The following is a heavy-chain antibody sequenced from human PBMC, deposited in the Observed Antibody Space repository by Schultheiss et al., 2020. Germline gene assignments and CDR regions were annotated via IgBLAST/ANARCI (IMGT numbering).Heavy chain of an antibody. CDR2: ISWNSGSI. J-gene: IGHJ4*02. V-gene: IGHV3-48*04. Sequence: GGSLRLSCAASGFTVSSNYMSWVRQAPGKGLEWVSGISWNSGSIGYADSVKGRFTISRDNAKNSLYLQMNSLRAEDTAVYYCARGHDSGGFMGAYWGQGTLVTVSS. D-gene: IGHD4-23*01. CDR1: GFTVSSNY. CDR3: ARGHDSGGFMGAY.